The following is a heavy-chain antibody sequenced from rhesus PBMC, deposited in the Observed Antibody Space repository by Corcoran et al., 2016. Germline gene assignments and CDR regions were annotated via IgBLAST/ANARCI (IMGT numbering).Heavy chain of an antibody. CDR3: ARATVTRGDY. V-gene: IGHV4-127*01. J-gene: IGHJ4*01. Sequence: QVQLQESGPGLVKPSETLSITCAVSGYSISRGYGWSWIRQHPGKGRGWIGYIGGSSDSTNSNPSLKSLVTISKDTSKTQFSLKLSAVAAADTAVYYCARATVTRGDYWGQGVLVTVSS. CDR1: GYSISRGYG. CDR2: IGGSSDST. D-gene: IGHD5-12*01.